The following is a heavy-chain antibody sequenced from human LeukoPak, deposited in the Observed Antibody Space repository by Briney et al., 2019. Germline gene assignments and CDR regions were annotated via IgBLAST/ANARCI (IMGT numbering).Heavy chain of an antibody. CDR2: ISAGGGST. Sequence: GGSLRLSCAASGFTFSSYAMSWVRQAPGKGLEWVSAISAGGGSTYYADSVKGRFTIPRDNSKNTLYLQMNSLRAEDTAVYYCAKGYYYDGSGYYDYWGQGTLVTVSS. CDR1: GFTFSSYA. V-gene: IGHV3-23*01. CDR3: AKGYYYDGSGYYDY. J-gene: IGHJ4*02. D-gene: IGHD3-22*01.